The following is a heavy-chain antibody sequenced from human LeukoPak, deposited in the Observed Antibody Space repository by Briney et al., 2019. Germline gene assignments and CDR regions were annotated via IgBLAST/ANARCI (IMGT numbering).Heavy chain of an antibody. J-gene: IGHJ4*02. CDR2: INHSGST. D-gene: IGHD3-16*02. CDR3: ARGKGWYDYVWGSYRYSFDY. CDR1: VGSFSGYY. V-gene: IGHV4-34*01. Sequence: SETLSLTCAVYVGSFSGYYWSWIRQPPGRGLEGIGEINHSGSTNYNPSLKSRVTISVDTSKNQFSLKLSSVTAADTAVYYCARGKGWYDYVWGSYRYSFDYWGQGTLVTVSS.